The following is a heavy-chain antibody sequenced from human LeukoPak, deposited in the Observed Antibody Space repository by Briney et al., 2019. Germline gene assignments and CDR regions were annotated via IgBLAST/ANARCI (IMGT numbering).Heavy chain of an antibody. CDR1: GFTFDDYA. D-gene: IGHD3-9*01. CDR2: ISWNSGSI. V-gene: IGHV3-9*01. Sequence: GGSLRLSCAASGFTFDDYAMHWVRQAPGKGLEWVSGISWNSGSIGYADSVKGRFTISRDNAKNSLYLQMNSLRAEDTALYYCAKGPTLADDIFTGYYNLGFDYWGQGTLVTVSS. J-gene: IGHJ4*02. CDR3: AKGPTLADDIFTGYYNLGFDY.